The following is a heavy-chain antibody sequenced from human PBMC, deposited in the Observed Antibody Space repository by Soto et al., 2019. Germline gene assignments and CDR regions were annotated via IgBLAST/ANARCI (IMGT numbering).Heavy chain of an antibody. Sequence: GGSLRLSCAASGFTFSDYYMSWIRQAPGKGLEWVSYISSSGSTIYYADSVKGRFTISRDNAKNSLYLQMNSLRAEDTAVYYCARDRVGTSHYYYYMDVWGKGTTVTVSS. D-gene: IGHD1-1*01. CDR2: ISSSGSTI. J-gene: IGHJ6*03. V-gene: IGHV3-11*01. CDR3: ARDRVGTSHYYYYMDV. CDR1: GFTFSDYY.